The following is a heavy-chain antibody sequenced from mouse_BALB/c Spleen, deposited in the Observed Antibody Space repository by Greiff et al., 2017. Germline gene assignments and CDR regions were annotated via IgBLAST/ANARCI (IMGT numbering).Heavy chain of an antibody. V-gene: IGHV1-20*02. Sequence: EVQLQQSGPELVKPGASVKISCKASGYSFTGYFMNWVMQSHGKSLEWIGRINPYNGDTFYNQKFKGKATLTVDKSSSTAHMELRSLASEDSAVYYCASSQYGNPAGFAYWGQGTLVTVSA. CDR2: INPYNGDT. D-gene: IGHD2-10*02. CDR3: ASSQYGNPAGFAY. CDR1: GYSFTGYF. J-gene: IGHJ3*01.